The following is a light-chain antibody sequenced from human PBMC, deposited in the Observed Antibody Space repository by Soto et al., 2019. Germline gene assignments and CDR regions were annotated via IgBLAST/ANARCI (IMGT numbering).Light chain of an antibody. CDR2: GAS. Sequence: EIVLTQSPGTLSLSPGERATLSCRASQSVSSSHLAWYQQKPGQAPRLLVHGASSRATGIPDRFSGSGSGTDFTLSISPLETEDFAVYYCQQYGSSPSTFGQGTKLEIK. V-gene: IGKV3-20*01. J-gene: IGKJ2*01. CDR3: QQYGSSPST. CDR1: QSVSSSH.